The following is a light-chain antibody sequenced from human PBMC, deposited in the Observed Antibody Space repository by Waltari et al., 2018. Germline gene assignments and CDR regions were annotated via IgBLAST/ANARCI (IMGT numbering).Light chain of an antibody. CDR1: SSNIGSNV. CDR2: RND. V-gene: IGLV1-47*01. CDR3: AAWDDKLGGRWE. J-gene: IGLJ2*01. Sequence: QSVLTPPPSASGTPGQRVTISCSGRSSNIGSNVVNWYQQVPGTTPKLLIYRNDQRPSGVPDRFSGSKSGTSASLAISGLRSEDEADYYCAAWDDKLGGRWEFGGGTKLTVL.